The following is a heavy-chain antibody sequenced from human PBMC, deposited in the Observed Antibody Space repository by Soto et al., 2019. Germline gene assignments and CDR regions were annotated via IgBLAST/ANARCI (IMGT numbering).Heavy chain of an antibody. CDR3: EKDGPYYYASRMDV. Sequence: GGSLRLSCAASGLPASSNYMTCVRQAPGKGLEWVSVLHSGGDTYYANSVKGRFTISRHDSTNTLFLQMNSLTPEDTAVDYCEKDGPYYYASRMDVWGQGTSVTVSS. CDR2: LHSGGDT. D-gene: IGHD3-10*01. J-gene: IGHJ6*02. CDR1: GLPASSNY. V-gene: IGHV3-53*04.